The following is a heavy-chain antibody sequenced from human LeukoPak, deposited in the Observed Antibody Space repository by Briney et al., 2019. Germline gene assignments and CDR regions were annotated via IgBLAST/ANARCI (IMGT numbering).Heavy chain of an antibody. J-gene: IGHJ4*02. Sequence: SGPTLVKPTQTLTLTCNFSGFSLTTTGAGVGWIRQPQGKTLEWLASIYWDDDTRYSPSLKNRLTITKDTSKNQMVLTMTNMDPVDTATYFRARSHGEFDSWGQGILVTVSS. CDR2: IYWDDDT. CDR1: GFSLTTTGAG. V-gene: IGHV2-5*02. CDR3: ARSHGEFDS. D-gene: IGHD4-17*01.